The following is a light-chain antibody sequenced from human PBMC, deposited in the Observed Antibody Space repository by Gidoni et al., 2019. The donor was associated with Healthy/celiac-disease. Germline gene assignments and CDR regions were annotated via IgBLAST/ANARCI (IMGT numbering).Light chain of an antibody. V-gene: IGKV4-1*01. CDR2: WTS. CDR3: QQYYSTPRT. Sequence: IVMTQSPDSVAVSLGERATINCKSSQSVLYSSNNQNYLAWYQQKPGQPPKLLIYWTSTRDSGVPDRFSGSGSGTDFTLTISSLQAEDVAVYYCQQYYSTPRTFGQGTKVEIK. CDR1: QSVLYSSNNQNY. J-gene: IGKJ1*01.